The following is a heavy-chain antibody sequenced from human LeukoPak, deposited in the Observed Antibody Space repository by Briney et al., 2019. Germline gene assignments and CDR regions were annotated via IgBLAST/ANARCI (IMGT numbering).Heavy chain of an antibody. CDR3: ASAIIANAFDI. CDR2: ISSSSSTI. Sequence: GGSLRLSCAVSGLTLSSYEMKWVRQAAGKGLEWVSYISSSSSTIYYADSVNGPFTTSSDNAKNSLYLQMTSLTAEDTAVYYCASAIIANAFDIWGQGTMVTVSS. CDR1: GLTLSSYE. V-gene: IGHV3-48*03. J-gene: IGHJ3*02. D-gene: IGHD2-2*01.